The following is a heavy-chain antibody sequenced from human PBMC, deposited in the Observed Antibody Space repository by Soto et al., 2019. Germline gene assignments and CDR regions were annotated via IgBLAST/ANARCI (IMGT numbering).Heavy chain of an antibody. CDR3: AREVAFTFYYFDY. D-gene: IGHD3-16*01. J-gene: IGHJ4*01. Sequence: TSETLSLTCTVSGGSISSGGXYWSWIRQHPGKGLEWIGYIYYSGSTNYNPSLKSRVTISVDTSKNQFSLKLSSVTAADTAVYYCAREVAFTFYYFDYWGQGTLVTVSS. CDR2: IYYSGST. CDR1: GGSISSGGXY. V-gene: IGHV4-61*08.